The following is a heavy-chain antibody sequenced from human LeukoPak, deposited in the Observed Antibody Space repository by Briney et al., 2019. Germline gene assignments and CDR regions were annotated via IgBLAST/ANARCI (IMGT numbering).Heavy chain of an antibody. CDR3: AKSKEGRYCSSSSCHEFDY. Sequence: PGRSLRLSCAASGFTFSSFGMHWVRQAPGKGLEWVAFISYDGSDKHNGDSVKGRFTISRDNSKNTLYLQMNSLRAEDTAVYYCAKSKEGRYCSSSSCHEFDYWGQGTVVTVSS. CDR1: GFTFSSFG. J-gene: IGHJ4*02. CDR2: ISYDGSDK. D-gene: IGHD2-2*01. V-gene: IGHV3-30*18.